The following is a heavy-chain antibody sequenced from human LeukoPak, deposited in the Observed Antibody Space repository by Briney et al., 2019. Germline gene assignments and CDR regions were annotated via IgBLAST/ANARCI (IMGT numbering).Heavy chain of an antibody. CDR3: ASPRVGGKAFDI. CDR2: ISAYNGNT. Sequence: ASVKVSCKASGYGFTSHAMNWVRQAPGQGLEWMGWISAYNGNTNYAQKLQGRVTMTTDTSTSTAYMELRSLRSDDTAVYYCASPRVGGKAFDIWGQGTMVTVSS. D-gene: IGHD1-26*01. J-gene: IGHJ3*02. V-gene: IGHV1-18*01. CDR1: GYGFTSHA.